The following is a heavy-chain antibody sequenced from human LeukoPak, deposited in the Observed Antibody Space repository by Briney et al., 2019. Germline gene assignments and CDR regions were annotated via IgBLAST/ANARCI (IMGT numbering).Heavy chain of an antibody. CDR3: ASSIAAAGTDNWFDP. CDR1: GGTFSSYA. J-gene: IGHJ5*02. D-gene: IGHD6-13*01. CDR2: IIPIFGTA. V-gene: IGHV1-69*05. Sequence: SVKVSCKASGGTFSSYAISWVRQAPGQGLEWMGGIIPIFGTANYAQKFQGRVTITTDESTSTAYMELSSLRSEDTAVYYCASSIAAAGTDNWFDPWGQGTLVTVSS.